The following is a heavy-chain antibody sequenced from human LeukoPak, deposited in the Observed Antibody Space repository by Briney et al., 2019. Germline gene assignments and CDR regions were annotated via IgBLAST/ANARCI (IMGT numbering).Heavy chain of an antibody. Sequence: ASVKVSCKASGYTFTSYGISWVRQAPGQGLEWMGWISAYNGNTNYAQKLQGRVTMTTDTSTSTAYMELRSLRSDDTAVYYCSRDDSGSYYGTSNRYFDYWGQGPLVTVSS. J-gene: IGHJ4*02. D-gene: IGHD1-26*01. CDR1: GYTFTSYG. CDR2: ISAYNGNT. V-gene: IGHV1-18*01. CDR3: SRDDSGSYYGTSNRYFDY.